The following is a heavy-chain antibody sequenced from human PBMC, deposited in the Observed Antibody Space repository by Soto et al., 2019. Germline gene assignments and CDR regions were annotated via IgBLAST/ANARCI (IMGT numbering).Heavy chain of an antibody. J-gene: IGHJ4*02. D-gene: IGHD3-22*01. Sequence: SETLSLTCTFSGCSISSGGYYWSWIRQHPGKGLEWIGYIYYSGSTYYNPSLKSRVTISVDTSKNQFSLKLSSVTAADTAVYYCARASYYYDSSGYPLDYWGQGTLVTVSS. CDR3: ARASYYYDSSGYPLDY. CDR1: GCSISSGGYY. CDR2: IYYSGST. V-gene: IGHV4-31*03.